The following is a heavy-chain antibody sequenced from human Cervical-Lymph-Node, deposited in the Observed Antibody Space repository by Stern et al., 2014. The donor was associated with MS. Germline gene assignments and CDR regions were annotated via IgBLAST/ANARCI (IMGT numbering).Heavy chain of an antibody. CDR1: TFTFSAFA. CDR2: ISYDAKTQ. CDR3: ARQMTHGPCDL. D-gene: IGHD2-21*02. Sequence: VQLLESGGSVVQPGRSLRLSCAASTFTFSAFAMHWVRQAPGKGLEWVAVISYDAKTQFYVDSVKGRFTVSRDNSKNTLSLQMNNLRPEDTAVYYCARQMTHGPCDLWGRGTLVTVS. V-gene: IGHV3-30*04. J-gene: IGHJ2*01.